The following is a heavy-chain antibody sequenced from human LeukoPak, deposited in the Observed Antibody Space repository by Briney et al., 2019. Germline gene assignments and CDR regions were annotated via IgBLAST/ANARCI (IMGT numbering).Heavy chain of an antibody. CDR3: ARQKRGYGSGSYPDY. D-gene: IGHD3-10*01. CDR2: IYYSGST. J-gene: IGHJ4*02. Sequence: SETLSLTCTVSGGSISSYYWSWIRQPPGKGLEWIGYIYYSGSTNYNPSLKSRVTISVDTSKNQSSLKLSSVTAADTAVYYCARQKRGYGSGSYPDYWGQGTLVTVSS. CDR1: GGSISSYY. V-gene: IGHV4-59*01.